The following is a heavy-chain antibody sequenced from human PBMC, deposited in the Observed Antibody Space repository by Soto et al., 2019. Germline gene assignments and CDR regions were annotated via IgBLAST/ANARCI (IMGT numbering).Heavy chain of an antibody. CDR3: ARRSCGWYFDY. CDR1: GFTFSNYA. V-gene: IGHV3-23*01. Sequence: EVQLLESGGGLVQPGGSLRLSCAAPGFTFSNYAMNWVREAPGKGLEWVSVISGSGGSTYYADSVKGRFTISGYNSKNRLYLQVTSLRGEDTAVCYGARRSCGWYFDYWGQGTLVTVSS. D-gene: IGHD6-19*01. CDR2: ISGSGGST. J-gene: IGHJ4*02.